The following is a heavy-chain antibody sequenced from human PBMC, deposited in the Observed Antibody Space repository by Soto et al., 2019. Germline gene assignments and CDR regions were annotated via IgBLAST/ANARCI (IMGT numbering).Heavy chain of an antibody. CDR3: AQDWGGSYTRGGAFDI. CDR2: IWYDGSNA. Sequence: QVQLVESGGGVVQPGGSLRLSCAASGFTFSSSGMHWVRQAPGKGLECVAVIWYDGSNAYYADSVKGRFTISRDNLKNTQSLQMNSLRAEDRAIYYCAQDWGGSYTRGGAFDIWGQGAMVTVSS. CDR1: GFTFSSSG. V-gene: IGHV3-33*06. J-gene: IGHJ3*02. D-gene: IGHD3-16*02.